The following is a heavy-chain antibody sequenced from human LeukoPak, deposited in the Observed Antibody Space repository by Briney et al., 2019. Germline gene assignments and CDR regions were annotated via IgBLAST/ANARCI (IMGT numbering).Heavy chain of an antibody. J-gene: IGHJ3*02. V-gene: IGHV3-15*01. D-gene: IGHD5-24*01. CDR1: GLTFSNAW. Sequence: GGSLRLSCVVSGLTFSNAWMNWVRQAPGKGLEWVGRIKSKTERGTTDYAAPVKGRFTISRDDSKNTLYLQMNSLKTEDTAIYYCTTSRRWLQSGGAFDIWGQGTMVTVSS. CDR3: TTSRRWLQSGGAFDI. CDR2: IKSKTERGTT.